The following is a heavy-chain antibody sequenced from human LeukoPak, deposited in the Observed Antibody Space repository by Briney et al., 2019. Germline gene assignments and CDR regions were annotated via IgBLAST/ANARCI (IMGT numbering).Heavy chain of an antibody. J-gene: IGHJ4*02. Sequence: PGGSLRLSCAVSGFTFSSYGMHWVRQAPGKGLEWVAVIWYDGSNKYYADSVKGRFTISRDNSKNTLYLQMNSLRAEDTAVYYCAKGLMEQLVPWGFDYWGQGTLVTVSS. V-gene: IGHV3-33*06. D-gene: IGHD6-13*01. CDR3: AKGLMEQLVPWGFDY. CDR2: IWYDGSNK. CDR1: GFTFSSYG.